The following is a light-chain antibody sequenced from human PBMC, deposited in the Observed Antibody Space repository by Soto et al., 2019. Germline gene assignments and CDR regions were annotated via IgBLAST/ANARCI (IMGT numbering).Light chain of an antibody. J-gene: IGLJ2*01. Sequence: QSVLTQPPSASASLGASVTLTCTLSSGYSNYKVDWYQQRPVKGPRFVMRVGTGGIVGSKGDGIPDRFSVLGSGLNRYLTIKNIQEEDESDYHCGADHGSGSNFVYLVFGGGTKLTVL. CDR2: VGTGGIVG. CDR1: SGYSNYK. V-gene: IGLV9-49*01. CDR3: GADHGSGSNFVYLV.